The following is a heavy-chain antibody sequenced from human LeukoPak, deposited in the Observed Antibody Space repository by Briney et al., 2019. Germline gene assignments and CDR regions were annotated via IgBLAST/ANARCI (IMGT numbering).Heavy chain of an antibody. V-gene: IGHV2-5*01. CDR3: AHSRYYGSGSYHHDY. D-gene: IGHD3-10*01. J-gene: IGHJ4*02. CDR1: GFSLSTSGVG. CDR2: IYWNDDK. Sequence: SGPTLVKPTQTLTLACTFSGFSLSTSGVGVGWIRQPPGKALEWLALIYWNDDKRYSPSLKSRLTITKDTSKSQVVLTMTNMDPVDSATYYCAHSRYYGSGSYHHDYWGQGTLVTVSS.